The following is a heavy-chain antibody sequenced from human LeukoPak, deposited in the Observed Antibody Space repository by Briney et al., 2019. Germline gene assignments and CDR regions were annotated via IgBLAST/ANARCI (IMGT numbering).Heavy chain of an antibody. CDR2: IYYSGST. CDR3: AGSYYSSSDY. J-gene: IGHJ4*02. V-gene: IGHV4-59*01. CDR1: GGSISSYY. D-gene: IGHD1-26*01. Sequence: SETLSLTCTVSGGSISSYYWSWIRQPPGKGLEWIGYIYYSGSTNYNPSLKSRVTISVDTSKNQFSLKLSSVTAADTAVYYCAGSYYSSSDYWGQGTLVTVSS.